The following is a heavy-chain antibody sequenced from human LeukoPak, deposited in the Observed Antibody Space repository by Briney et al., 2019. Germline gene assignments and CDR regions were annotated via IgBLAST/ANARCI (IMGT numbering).Heavy chain of an antibody. Sequence: PSETLSLTCAVYGGSSSGYYWSWIRQPPGKGLEWIGEINHSGSTNYNPSLKSRITISVDTSKNQFSLKLSSVTAADTAVYYCARGFPIFGVALNWFDPWGQGTLVTVSS. CDR1: GGSSSGYY. D-gene: IGHD3-3*01. CDR2: INHSGST. CDR3: ARGFPIFGVALNWFDP. V-gene: IGHV4-34*01. J-gene: IGHJ5*02.